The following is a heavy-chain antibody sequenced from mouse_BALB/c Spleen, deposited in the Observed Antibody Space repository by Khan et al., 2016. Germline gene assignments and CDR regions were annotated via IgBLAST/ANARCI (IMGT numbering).Heavy chain of an antibody. D-gene: IGHD1-2*01. CDR2: IYPGGDYI. J-gene: IGHJ2*01. Sequence: QVRLQQSGAELVRPGTSVKISCKASGYTFTNYWLGWVKQRPGHGLEWIGDIYPGGDYINYNEKFKGKATLTADTSSSTAYMQLSSLTAEDSAVYFCARALLRVRTDYWGQGTTLTVSS. CDR1: GYTFTNYW. V-gene: IGHV1-63*02. CDR3: ARALLRVRTDY.